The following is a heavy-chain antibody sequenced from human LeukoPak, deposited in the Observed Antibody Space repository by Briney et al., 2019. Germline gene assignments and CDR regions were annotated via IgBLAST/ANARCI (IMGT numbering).Heavy chain of an antibody. CDR2: ISGSGGST. D-gene: IGHD2-21*01. J-gene: IGHJ4*02. CDR1: GFTFSSYA. CDR3: AKCSGLYCGGYEFDY. V-gene: IGHV3-23*01. Sequence: GGSLRLSCAASGFTFSSYAMSWVRQAPGKGLEWVSAISGSGGSTCYADSVKGRFTISRDNSKNTLYLQMNSLRAEDTAVYYCAKCSGLYCGGYEFDYWGQGTLVTVSS.